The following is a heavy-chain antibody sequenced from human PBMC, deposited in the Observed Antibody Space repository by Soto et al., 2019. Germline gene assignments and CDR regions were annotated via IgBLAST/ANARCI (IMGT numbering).Heavy chain of an antibody. CDR3: ARGGRDDYGDYGLPY. CDR2: IYHSGST. V-gene: IGHV4-4*02. D-gene: IGHD4-17*01. J-gene: IGHJ4*02. CDR1: GGSISSSNW. Sequence: QVQLQESGPGLVKPSGTLSLTCAVSGGSISSSNWWSWVRQPPGKGLEWIGEIYHSGSTNYNPSRKSRVTISVDKSKNQCSLQLSSVTAADTAVYYCARGGRDDYGDYGLPYWGQGTLVTVSS.